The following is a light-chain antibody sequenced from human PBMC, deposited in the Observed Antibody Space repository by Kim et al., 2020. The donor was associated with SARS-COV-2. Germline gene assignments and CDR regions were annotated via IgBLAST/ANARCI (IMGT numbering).Light chain of an antibody. CDR3: QQSDSSPPVT. Sequence: DIQMTQSPSSLSASVGDRVTITCRASQSISTYLNWYQQKPGKAPKILIYGASSLQSGVPSRFSGGGSGTDFTLTISNLQPEDFATYYCQQSDSSPPVTFGQGTKLEI. J-gene: IGKJ2*01. CDR2: GAS. CDR1: QSISTY. V-gene: IGKV1-39*01.